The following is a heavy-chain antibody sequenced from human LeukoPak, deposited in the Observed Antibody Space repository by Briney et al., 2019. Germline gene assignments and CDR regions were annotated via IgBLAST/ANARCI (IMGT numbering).Heavy chain of an antibody. CDR3: ARTPSNYYYYGMDV. V-gene: IGHV3-48*04. CDR2: ISSSSSTI. Sequence: PGGSLRLSCAASGFTFSSYSMNWVRQAPGKGLEWVSYISSSSSTIYYADSVKGRFTISRDNAKNSLYLQMNSLRAEDTAVYYCARTPSNYYYYGMDVWGQGTTVTVSS. CDR1: GFTFSSYS. J-gene: IGHJ6*02.